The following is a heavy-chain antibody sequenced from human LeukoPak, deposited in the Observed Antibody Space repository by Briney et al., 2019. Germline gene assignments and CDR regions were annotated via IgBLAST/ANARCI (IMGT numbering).Heavy chain of an antibody. Sequence: GKSLRLSCAASGFTFSNYAMHWVRQAPGKGLEWVSLISSGGTYEYYADSVKGRFTISRDDSKNTLYLQLNSLRAEDTAVYYCARDSTYYYDSGSSGPHYFDNWGQGTLVTVSS. CDR1: GFTFSNYA. CDR3: ARDSTYYYDSGSSGPHYFDN. J-gene: IGHJ4*02. D-gene: IGHD3-10*01. V-gene: IGHV3-30*01. CDR2: ISSGGTYE.